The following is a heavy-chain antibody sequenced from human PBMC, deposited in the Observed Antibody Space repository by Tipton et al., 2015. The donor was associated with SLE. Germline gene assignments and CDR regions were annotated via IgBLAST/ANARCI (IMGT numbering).Heavy chain of an antibody. J-gene: IGHJ2*01. CDR3: ARDPPFGAWYFDL. CDR1: GYSISSGYY. CDR2: IYYSGST. D-gene: IGHD3-16*01. V-gene: IGHV4-61*01. Sequence: LRLSCTVSGYSISSGYYWSWIQQPPGKGLEWIGYIYYSGSTSYNPSLKSRVTISVDTSKNQFSRKLSSVTAADTAVYYCARDPPFGAWYFDLWGRGTLVTVSS.